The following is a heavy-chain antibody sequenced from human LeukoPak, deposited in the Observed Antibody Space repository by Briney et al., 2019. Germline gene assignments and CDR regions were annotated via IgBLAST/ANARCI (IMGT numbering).Heavy chain of an antibody. CDR2: ISTDGITT. D-gene: IGHD5-12*01. Sequence: GGSLRLSCAASGFTFSSYWMHWVRQAPGEGLVWVSRISTDGITTIYADSVKGRFTISRDNAKNTLYLQMNSLRADDTAVYYCAKAGTGYDCWGQGTLVTVSS. J-gene: IGHJ4*02. V-gene: IGHV3-74*01. CDR1: GFTFSSYW. CDR3: AKAGTGYDC.